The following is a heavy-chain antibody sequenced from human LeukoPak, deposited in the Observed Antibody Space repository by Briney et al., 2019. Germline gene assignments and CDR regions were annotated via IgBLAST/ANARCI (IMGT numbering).Heavy chain of an antibody. D-gene: IGHD3-3*02. CDR3: VRPDRIFGVPAAFDI. J-gene: IGHJ3*02. CDR1: GGSFSDYP. CDR2: IIPKYSAS. Sequence: ASVKVSCKASGGSFSDYPINWVRQAPGQGLEWLGGIIPKYSASNYAQAFQGRVTITADESTNTVYMEMSGLRPDDTAVYYCVRPDRIFGVPAAFDIWGQGTMVTVSS. V-gene: IGHV1-69*13.